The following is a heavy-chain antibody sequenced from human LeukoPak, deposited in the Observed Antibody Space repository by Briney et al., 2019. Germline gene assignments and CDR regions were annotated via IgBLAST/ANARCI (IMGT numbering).Heavy chain of an antibody. CDR3: ARDYYGSGSYGYFDY. CDR1: GFTFSSYA. D-gene: IGHD3-10*01. Sequence: GGSLRLSCAASGFTFSSYAMHWVCQAPGKGPEWVAVISYDGSNKYYADSVKGRFTISRDNSKNTVYLQMNSLRAEDTALYYCARDYYGSGSYGYFDYWGQGTLVTVSS. CDR2: ISYDGSNK. V-gene: IGHV3-30-3*01. J-gene: IGHJ4*02.